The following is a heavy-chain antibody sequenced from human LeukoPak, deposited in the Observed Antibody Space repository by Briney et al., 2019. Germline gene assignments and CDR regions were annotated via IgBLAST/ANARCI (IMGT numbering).Heavy chain of an antibody. CDR1: GFTFSSYD. D-gene: IGHD4-17*01. V-gene: IGHV3-23*01. J-gene: IGHJ4*02. CDR3: AKEMTTVTYFDY. CDR2: ISRSGGNT. Sequence: PGGSLRLSCAASGFTFSSYDMSWVRQTPGKGLEWVSAISRSGGNTYYADSVKGRFTISRDNSKNTLYLQVSSLRAEDTAVYYCAKEMTTVTYFDYWGQGTLVTVSS.